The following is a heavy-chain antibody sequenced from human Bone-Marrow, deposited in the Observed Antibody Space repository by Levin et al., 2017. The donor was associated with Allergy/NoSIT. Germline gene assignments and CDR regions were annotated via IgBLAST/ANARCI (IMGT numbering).Heavy chain of an antibody. D-gene: IGHD3-3*01. CDR2: ISGSGDST. Sequence: LSLTCAASGFTFRNYAMTWVRQAPGKGLEWVSTISGSGDSTYSADSAKGRFTISRDNSKNTLYLQMNSLRVEDTAVYYCARENFDFWSGYYFSWGQGTLVTVSS. CDR3: ARENFDFWSGYYFS. V-gene: IGHV3-23*01. J-gene: IGHJ4*02. CDR1: GFTFRNYA.